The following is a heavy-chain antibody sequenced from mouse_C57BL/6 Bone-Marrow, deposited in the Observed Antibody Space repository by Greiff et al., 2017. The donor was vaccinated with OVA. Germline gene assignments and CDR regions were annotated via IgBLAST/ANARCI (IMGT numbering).Heavy chain of an antibody. CDR2: IYPGNSDT. V-gene: IGHV1-5*01. D-gene: IGHD2-10*02. J-gene: IGHJ1*03. CDR3: TGYGNYLNWYFDV. CDR1: GYTFTSYW. Sequence: VQLQQSGTVLARPGASVKMSCKTSGYTFTSYWMHWVKQRPGQGLEWIGAIYPGNSDTSYNQKFKGKAKLTAVTSARTAYMELSSLTNEDSAVYYCTGYGNYLNWYFDVWGTGTTVTVSS.